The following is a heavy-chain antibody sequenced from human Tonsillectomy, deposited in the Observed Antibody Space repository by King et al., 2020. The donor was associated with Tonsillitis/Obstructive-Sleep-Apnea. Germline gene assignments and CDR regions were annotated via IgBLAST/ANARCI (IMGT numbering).Heavy chain of an antibody. CDR2: FYYSWST. CDR3: AGGWGGCSGGGSCYSFFDY. V-gene: IGHV4-61*01. Sequence: QLQEPGPGLVKPSETLSPTCTVSGGSVSSGSYYWSWIRQPPGKGLEWIGYFYYSWSTNYNPSLQSRVTISLDTSKNQFTLKLSSVTAADTAVYYCAGGWGGCSGGGSCYSFFDYWGQGTLVTVSS. CDR1: GGSVSSGSYY. J-gene: IGHJ4*02. D-gene: IGHD2-15*01.